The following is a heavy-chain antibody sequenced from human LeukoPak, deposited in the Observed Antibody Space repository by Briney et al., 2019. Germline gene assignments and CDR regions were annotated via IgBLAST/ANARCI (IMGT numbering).Heavy chain of an antibody. CDR3: AKAGAEVVAAKAFDY. V-gene: IGHV3-23*01. Sequence: GGSLRLSCAASGFTFSSYAMSWVRQAPGKGLEWVSAISGSGGSTYYADSVKGRFTISRDNSKNTLYLQMNSLRAEDTAVYYCAKAGAEVVAAKAFDYWGQGTLVTVSS. D-gene: IGHD2-15*01. CDR1: GFTFSSYA. J-gene: IGHJ4*02. CDR2: ISGSGGST.